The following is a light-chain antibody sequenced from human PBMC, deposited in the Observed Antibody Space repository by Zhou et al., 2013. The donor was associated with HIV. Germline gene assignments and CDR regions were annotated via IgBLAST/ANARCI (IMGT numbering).Light chain of an antibody. CDR2: GAS. CDR3: QHYGSSPLLT. CDR1: QSVSSSY. J-gene: IGKJ4*01. V-gene: IGKV3-20*01. Sequence: DIVMTQSPGTLSLSPGDSATLSCRASQSVSSSYLAWHQQKFGQAPRLLIYGASIRATDIPDRFSGSGSGTDFTLTISRLEPEDFAVYYCQHYGSSPLLTFGGGTKVEIK.